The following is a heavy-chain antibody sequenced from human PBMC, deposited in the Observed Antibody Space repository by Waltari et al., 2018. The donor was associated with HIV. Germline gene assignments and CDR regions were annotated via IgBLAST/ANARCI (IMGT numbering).Heavy chain of an antibody. CDR3: ARASSMALSDTIFGMSYGMDV. CDR2: ISAYNGNT. J-gene: IGHJ6*02. D-gene: IGHD3-3*01. V-gene: IGHV1-18*01. Sequence: QVQLVQSGAEVKKPGASVKVSCKASGYTFTSYGISWVRQAPGQGLEWMGWISAYNGNTNYAQKLQGRVTMTTDTSTSTAYMELRSLRSDDTAVYYCARASSMALSDTIFGMSYGMDVWGQGTTVTVSS. CDR1: GYTFTSYG.